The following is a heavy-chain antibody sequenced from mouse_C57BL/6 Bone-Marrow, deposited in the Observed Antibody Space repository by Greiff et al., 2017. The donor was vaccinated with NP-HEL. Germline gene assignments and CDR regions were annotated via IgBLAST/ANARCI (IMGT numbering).Heavy chain of an antibody. V-gene: IGHV1-11*01. CDR1: GYTFTDPI. D-gene: IGHD1-1*01. CDR3: GRGDYDYAMDY. CDR2: IYPVSGET. J-gene: IGHJ4*01. Sequence: VQLQQSGAELASPGASVTLSCKASGYTFTDPIMNWVKKRPGQGLSWIGRIYPVSGETTYNQKFMGQAPFSVDRSSSTVYMVLNSLTSEDPAVYYCGRGDYDYAMDYWGQGTSVTVSS.